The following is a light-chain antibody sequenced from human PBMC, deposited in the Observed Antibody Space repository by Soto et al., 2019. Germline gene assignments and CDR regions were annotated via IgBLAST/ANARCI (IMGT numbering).Light chain of an antibody. J-gene: IGKJ2*01. Sequence: EMVLTQSPGTLSLSPGERATLSCRASQSVSSSSLAWYQQKPGQAPRLLIYGASSRATGIPDRFSGSGTGTDFPLTISRLEPEDFAVYYCQQYGSSPIFGQGTKLEIK. V-gene: IGKV3-20*01. CDR1: QSVSSSS. CDR3: QQYGSSPI. CDR2: GAS.